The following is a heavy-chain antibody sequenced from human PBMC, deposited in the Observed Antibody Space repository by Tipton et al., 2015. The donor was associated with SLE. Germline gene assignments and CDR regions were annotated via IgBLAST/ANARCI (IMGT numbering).Heavy chain of an antibody. CDR3: ARSYYYDSSGFGWFDP. CDR2: MNPNSGNT. D-gene: IGHD3-22*01. Sequence: QLVQSGAEVKKPGASVKVSCKASGYTFTSYGISWVRQAPGQGLEWMGWMNPNSGNTGYAQKFQGRVTMTRNTSISTAYMELSSLRSEDTAVYYCARSYYYDSSGFGWFDPWGQETLVTVSS. J-gene: IGHJ5*02. CDR1: GYTFTSYG. V-gene: IGHV1-8*02.